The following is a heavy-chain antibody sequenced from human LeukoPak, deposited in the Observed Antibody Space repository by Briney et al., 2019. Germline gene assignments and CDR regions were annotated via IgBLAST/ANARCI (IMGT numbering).Heavy chain of an antibody. CDR2: INHSGST. J-gene: IGHJ3*02. Sequence: SETLSLTCAVYGGSFSGYYWSWIRQPPGKGLEWIGEINHSGSTYYNPSLKSRVTISVDRSKNQFSLKLSSVTAADTAVYYCARVDTAMVHAFDIWGQGTMVTVSS. D-gene: IGHD5-18*01. V-gene: IGHV4-34*01. CDR1: GGSFSGYY. CDR3: ARVDTAMVHAFDI.